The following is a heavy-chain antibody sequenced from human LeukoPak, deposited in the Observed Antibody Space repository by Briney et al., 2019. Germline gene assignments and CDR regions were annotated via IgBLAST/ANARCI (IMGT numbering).Heavy chain of an antibody. D-gene: IGHD5-18*01. CDR1: GGSFSGYY. Sequence: SEALSLTCAVYGGSFSGYYWSWIRQPPGKGLEWVGSIYHSGSTYYNPSLKSRVTISVDTSKNQFSLKLSSVTAADTAVYYCARTERGYSFYWGQGTLVTVSS. J-gene: IGHJ4*02. V-gene: IGHV4-34*01. CDR3: ARTERGYSFY. CDR2: IYHSGST.